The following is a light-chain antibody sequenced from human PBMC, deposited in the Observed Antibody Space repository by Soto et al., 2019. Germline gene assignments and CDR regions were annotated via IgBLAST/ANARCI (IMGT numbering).Light chain of an antibody. CDR2: GDS. J-gene: IGLJ2*01. CDR3: QSYDNSLSAHVV. V-gene: IGLV1-40*01. CDR1: SSNIGAGYD. Sequence: QSVLTQPPSVSGAPGQRVTISCTGSSSNIGAGYDVHWYQLLPRTAPKLLIYGDSNRPSGVPDRFSGSRSGTSASLAIAGLPAEDEADYYCQSYDNSLSAHVVFGGGTKLTVL.